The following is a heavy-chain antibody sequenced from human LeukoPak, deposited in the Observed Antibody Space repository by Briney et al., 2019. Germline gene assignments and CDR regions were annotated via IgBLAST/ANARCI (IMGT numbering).Heavy chain of an antibody. J-gene: IGHJ4*02. CDR2: IASGFQA. D-gene: IGHD5-18*01. CDR3: VREARGYHYTYFDY. V-gene: IGHV3-13*01. CDR1: GFTLGSHD. Sequence: GGSLRLSCTASGFTLGSHDMHWVRQTTGEGLEWVAAIASGFQAFYAGSVKGRFTVSREDAKNSLYLQMNSLRAGDTAVYYCVREARGYHYTYFDYWGQGTLVTVSS.